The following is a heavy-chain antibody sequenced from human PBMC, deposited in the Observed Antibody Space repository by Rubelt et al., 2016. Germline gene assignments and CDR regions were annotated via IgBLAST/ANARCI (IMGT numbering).Heavy chain of an antibody. Sequence: EIQVVESGGGLVQPGGSLRLSCAASGFTFSSYAMSWVRQAPGKGLEWVSDISGSGGSTYYADSVKGRFTISRDNSKNSLYLQMNSLRAEDTAIYYCAKDGPSLHTYAVNPNAWGQGTLVTVSS. CDR3: AKDGPSLHTYAVNPNA. CDR1: GFTFSSYA. D-gene: IGHD4-17*01. V-gene: IGHV3-23*04. CDR2: ISGSGGST. J-gene: IGHJ5*02.